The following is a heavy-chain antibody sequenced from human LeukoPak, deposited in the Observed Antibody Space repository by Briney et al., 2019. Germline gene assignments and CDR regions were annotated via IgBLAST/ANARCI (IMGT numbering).Heavy chain of an antibody. J-gene: IGHJ6*03. CDR2: IYSGGST. CDR3: AKDTPPWIRFLEWGMDV. V-gene: IGHV3-23*03. Sequence: SGGSLRLSCAASGFTFRNYAMSWVRQAPGKGLEWISVIYSGGSTYYADSVKGRFTISRDNSKNTLYLQMNSLRAEDTAVYYCAKDTPPWIRFLEWGMDVWGKGTTVTVSS. CDR1: GFTFRNYA. D-gene: IGHD3-3*01.